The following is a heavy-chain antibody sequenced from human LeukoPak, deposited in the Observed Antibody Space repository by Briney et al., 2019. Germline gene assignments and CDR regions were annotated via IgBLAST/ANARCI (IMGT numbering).Heavy chain of an antibody. Sequence: GASVKVSCKASGYTFTSYDINWVRQATGQGLEWMGWMNPNSGNTGYAQKFQGRVTMTRNTSISTAYMELSSLRAEDTAVYYCASTWEKYSSSWYGVKEYYFDYWGQGTLVTVSS. D-gene: IGHD6-13*01. CDR3: ASTWEKYSSSWYGVKEYYFDY. CDR1: GYTFTSYD. J-gene: IGHJ4*02. V-gene: IGHV1-8*01. CDR2: MNPNSGNT.